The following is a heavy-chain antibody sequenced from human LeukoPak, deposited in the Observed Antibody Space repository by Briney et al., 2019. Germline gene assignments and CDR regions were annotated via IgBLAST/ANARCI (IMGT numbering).Heavy chain of an antibody. CDR2: IGTAGDT. Sequence: GGSLRLSCAASGFTFSTYDMHWVRQATGKGPEWVASIGTAGDTHYPGSVKGRFTISRENAKKSLYLQMNSLRVGDTAVYYCARTYYFDTGGYSSGYWYFDLWGRGTLVTVSS. CDR1: GFTFSTYD. CDR3: ARTYYFDTGGYSSGYWYFDL. J-gene: IGHJ2*01. D-gene: IGHD3-22*01. V-gene: IGHV3-13*01.